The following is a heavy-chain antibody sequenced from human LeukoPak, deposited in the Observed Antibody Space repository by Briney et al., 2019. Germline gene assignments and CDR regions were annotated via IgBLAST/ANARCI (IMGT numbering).Heavy chain of an antibody. CDR3: AARPGDLAVPFDY. CDR1: GFTVSSNY. D-gene: IGHD3-10*01. V-gene: IGHV3-53*01. Sequence: GGSLRLSCAASGFTVSSNYMSWVRQAPGKGLEWVSVIYSGGSTYYADSVKGRFTISRDNSKNTLYLQMHSLRAEDTAVYYCAARPGDLAVPFDYWGQGTLVTVSS. J-gene: IGHJ4*02. CDR2: IYSGGST.